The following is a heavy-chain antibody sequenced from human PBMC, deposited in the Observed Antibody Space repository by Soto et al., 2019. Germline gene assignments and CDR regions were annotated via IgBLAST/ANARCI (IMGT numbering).Heavy chain of an antibody. J-gene: IGHJ6*02. CDR1: GGTFSSYA. V-gene: IGHV1-69*13. CDR3: ARVEVNRGYSHGAHYYYYGMDV. Sequence: SVKVSCKASGGTFSSYAISWVRQAPGQGLEWMGGIIPIFGTANYAQKFQGRVTITADESTSTAYMELSSLRSEDTAVYYCARVEVNRGYSHGAHYYYYGMDVWGQGTTVTVSS. D-gene: IGHD5-18*01. CDR2: IIPIFGTA.